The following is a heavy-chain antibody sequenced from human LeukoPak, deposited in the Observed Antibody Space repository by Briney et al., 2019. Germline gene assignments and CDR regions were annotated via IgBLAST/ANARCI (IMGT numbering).Heavy chain of an antibody. J-gene: IGHJ4*02. CDR1: GFTFSSYW. D-gene: IGHD6-6*01. CDR2: ISGSFSST. Sequence: GGSLRLSCAASGFTFSSYWMSWVRQAPGKGLEWVSSISGSFSSTYYADSVKGRFTISRDNSENTLYLQMNSLRAEDTAVYYCAKGGTVIARLIAADWGQGTLVTVSS. V-gene: IGHV3-23*01. CDR3: AKGGTVIARLIAAD.